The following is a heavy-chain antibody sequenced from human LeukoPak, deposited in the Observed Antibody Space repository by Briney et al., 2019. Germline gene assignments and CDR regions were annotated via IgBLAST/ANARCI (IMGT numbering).Heavy chain of an antibody. D-gene: IGHD1-14*01. CDR1: GISITNYY. V-gene: IGHV4-59*08. CDR2: ISNSGNT. J-gene: IGHJ3*02. CDR3: ARHGARMTEKAAFDI. Sequence: SETLSLTCAVSGISITNYYWSWIRQPPGKGLGWIGYISNSGNTNYNPSLKSRVTISLDTSKNQFSLNVSTVTAADTAVYYCARHGARMTEKAAFDIWGQGTMIIVSS.